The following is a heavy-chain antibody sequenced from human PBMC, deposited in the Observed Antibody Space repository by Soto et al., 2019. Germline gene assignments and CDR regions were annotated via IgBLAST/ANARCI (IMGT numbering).Heavy chain of an antibody. Sequence: GGSLRLSCAVSGFTFNNYWMSGSRQAPGKGLEWVANIKQDGNEKYYVDSVKGRFTISRDNAKNSLYLQMNSLRAEDTAVYYCTRITSLAGVYWGQGTLVTVSS. J-gene: IGHJ4*02. CDR1: GFTFNNYW. V-gene: IGHV3-7*05. D-gene: IGHD3-10*01. CDR3: TRITSLAGVY. CDR2: IKQDGNEK.